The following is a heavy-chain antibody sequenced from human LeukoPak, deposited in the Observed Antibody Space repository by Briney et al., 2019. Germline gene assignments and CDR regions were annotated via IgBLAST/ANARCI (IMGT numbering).Heavy chain of an antibody. V-gene: IGHV3-33*01. CDR3: ARDPYYYDSSGYIDY. D-gene: IGHD3-22*01. CDR2: IWYDGSNK. CDR1: GFTFSSYG. Sequence: GRSLRLSCAASGFTFSSYGMHWVRQAPGKGLEWVAVIWYDGSNKYYADSVKGRFTISRDNSKDTLYLQMNSLRAEDTAVYYCARDPYYYDSSGYIDYWGQGTLVTVSS. J-gene: IGHJ4*02.